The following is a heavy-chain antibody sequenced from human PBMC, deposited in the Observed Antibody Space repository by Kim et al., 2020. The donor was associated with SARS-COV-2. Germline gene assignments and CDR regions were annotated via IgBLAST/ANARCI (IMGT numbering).Heavy chain of an antibody. Sequence: GGSLRLSCAASGFTFSNAWMSWVRQAPGKGLEWVGRIKSKTDGGTTDYAAPVKGRFTISRDDSKNTLYLQMNSLKTEDTAVYYCTTDQSPYDFWSVSLYDYVWGSYRYNDAFDIWGQGTMVTVSS. CDR2: IKSKTDGGTT. J-gene: IGHJ3*02. D-gene: IGHD3-16*02. CDR1: GFTFSNAW. CDR3: TTDQSPYDFWSVSLYDYVWGSYRYNDAFDI. V-gene: IGHV3-15*01.